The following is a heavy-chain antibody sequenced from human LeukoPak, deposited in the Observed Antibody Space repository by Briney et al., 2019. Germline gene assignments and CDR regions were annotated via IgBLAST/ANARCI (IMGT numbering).Heavy chain of an antibody. J-gene: IGHJ4*02. CDR3: ARAGGSEGGYSYGYYYFDY. Sequence: GGSLRLSCAASGFTFSSYAMHWVRQAPGKGLEWVAVISYDGSNKYYADSVKGRFTISRENSKNTLYLQMNSLRAEDTAVYYCARAGGSEGGYSYGYYYFDYWGQGTLVTVSS. CDR2: ISYDGSNK. V-gene: IGHV3-30*04. CDR1: GFTFSSYA. D-gene: IGHD5-18*01.